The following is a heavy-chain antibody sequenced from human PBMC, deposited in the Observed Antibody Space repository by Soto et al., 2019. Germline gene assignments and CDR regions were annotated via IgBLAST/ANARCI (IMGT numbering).Heavy chain of an antibody. CDR1: GFTFRSHS. V-gene: IGHV3-21*01. D-gene: IGHD3-22*01. J-gene: IGHJ3*02. Sequence: PGGSLRLSCAASGFTFRSHSMNWVRQAPGKGLEWVSSISSSSSYIYYADSVKGRFTISRDNAKNSLYLQMNSLRAEDTAVYYCARGTYYYDSSRYSGIWGQGTMVTVSS. CDR3: ARGTYYYDSSRYSGI. CDR2: ISSSSSYI.